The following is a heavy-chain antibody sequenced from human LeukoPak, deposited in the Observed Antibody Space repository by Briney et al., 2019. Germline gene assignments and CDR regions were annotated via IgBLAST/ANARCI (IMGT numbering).Heavy chain of an antibody. Sequence: GGSLRLSCEASGFTFSTYWMSWVRQAPGKGLEWVANIKEDGSDKNYVDSVRGRFTISRDNAKNSLHLQMNSLRVEDTAVYYCARDGWRAINYWGQGTLVTVS. CDR1: GFTFSTYW. CDR3: ARDGWRAINY. J-gene: IGHJ4*02. CDR2: IKEDGSDK. D-gene: IGHD5-24*01. V-gene: IGHV3-7*01.